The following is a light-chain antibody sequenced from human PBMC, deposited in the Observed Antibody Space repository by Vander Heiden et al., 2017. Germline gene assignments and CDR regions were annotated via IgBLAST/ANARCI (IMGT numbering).Light chain of an antibody. Sequence: QSALTQPAPVSGSPGQSITISCTGTSSDVGAYNFVSWYQQHPGKAPKLIIYDVSKRPSGVSSRFSGSKSGNTASLTISGLQAEDEADYFCSSYTTDSTLVFGGGTELTVL. CDR1: SSDVGAYNF. CDR2: DVS. V-gene: IGLV2-14*03. J-gene: IGLJ2*01. CDR3: SSYTTDSTLV.